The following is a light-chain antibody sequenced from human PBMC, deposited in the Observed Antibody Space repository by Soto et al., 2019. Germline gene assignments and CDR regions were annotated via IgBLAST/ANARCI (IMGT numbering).Light chain of an antibody. V-gene: IGKV3-11*01. CDR2: DAY. CDR1: QSFRGL. J-gene: IGKJ5*01. CDR3: QQRHMWPIT. Sequence: EVVLTQSPVTLSLSPGERATLSCRASQSFRGLLAWYQQKPGQAPRLLISDAYNRATGIPPRFSGSGSGTDFTLTISSLEPEDSAVDYCQQRHMWPITFGQGTRLEIK.